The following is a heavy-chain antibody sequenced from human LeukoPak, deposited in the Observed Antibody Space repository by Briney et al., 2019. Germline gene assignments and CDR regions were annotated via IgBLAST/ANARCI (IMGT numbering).Heavy chain of an antibody. CDR2: ISYDGSNK. D-gene: IGHD2-8*01. CDR3: AKDPGYCTNGVCPPGYYYYYGMDV. Sequence: GGSLRLSCAASGFTFSSYGMPWVRQAPGKGLEWVAVISYDGSNKYYADSVKGRFTISRDNSKNTLYLQMNSLRAEDTAVYYCAKDPGYCTNGVCPPGYYYYYGMDVWGQGTTVTVSS. V-gene: IGHV3-30*18. CDR1: GFTFSSYG. J-gene: IGHJ6*02.